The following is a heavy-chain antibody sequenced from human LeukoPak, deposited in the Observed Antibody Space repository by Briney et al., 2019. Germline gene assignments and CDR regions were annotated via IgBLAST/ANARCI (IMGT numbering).Heavy chain of an antibody. J-gene: IGHJ2*01. Sequence: SETLSLTCTVSGGSISSYYWSWIRQPPGKGLAWIGYIYYSGSTNYNPSLKSRVTISVDTSKNQFSLKLSSVTAADTAVYYCARRLRYSSSWYWYFDLWGRGTLVTVSS. V-gene: IGHV4-59*08. CDR1: GGSISSYY. CDR3: ARRLRYSSSWYWYFDL. D-gene: IGHD6-13*01. CDR2: IYYSGST.